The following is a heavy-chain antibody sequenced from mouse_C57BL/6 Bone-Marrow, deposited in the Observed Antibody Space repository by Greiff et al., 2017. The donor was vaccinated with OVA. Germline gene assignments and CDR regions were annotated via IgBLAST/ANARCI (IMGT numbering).Heavy chain of an antibody. CDR1: GYSFTGYY. V-gene: IGHV1-42*01. CDR3: ARSPHYYGRGYYYAMDY. Sequence: EVKLMESGPELVKPGASVKISCKASGYSFTGYYMNWVKQSPEKSLEWIGEINPSTGGTTYNQKFKAKATLTVDKSSSTAYMQLKSLTSEDSAVYYCARSPHYYGRGYYYAMDYWGQGTSVTVSS. J-gene: IGHJ4*01. D-gene: IGHD1-1*01. CDR2: INPSTGGT.